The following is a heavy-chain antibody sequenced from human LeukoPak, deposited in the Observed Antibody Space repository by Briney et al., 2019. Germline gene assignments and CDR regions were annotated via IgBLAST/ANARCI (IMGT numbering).Heavy chain of an antibody. J-gene: IGHJ4*02. CDR1: GGSISRYY. D-gene: IGHD2-2*01. V-gene: IGHV4-59*01. CDR2: IYYSGST. CDR3: ARSIVVVPAAIGYFDY. Sequence: PSETLSLTCTVSGGSISRYYWSWIRQPPGKGLEWIGYIYYSGSTNYNPSLKRRVTISVDTSKNQFSLKLSSVTAADTAVYYCARSIVVVPAAIGYFDYWGQGTLVTVSS.